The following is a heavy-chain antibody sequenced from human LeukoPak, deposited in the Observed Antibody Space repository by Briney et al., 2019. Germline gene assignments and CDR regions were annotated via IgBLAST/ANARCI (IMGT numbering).Heavy chain of an antibody. CDR3: ARSRSGYSYDHAAFEI. CDR2: INHSGST. V-gene: IGHV4-34*01. D-gene: IGHD5-18*01. CDR1: GGSFSGYY. Sequence: SETLSLTCAVYGGSFSGYYWSWIRQPPGKGLEWIGEINHSGSTNYNPSLKSRVTISVDTSRNQFSLKLYSVTAADTAVYYCARSRSGYSYDHAAFEIWGQGTMVTVSS. J-gene: IGHJ3*02.